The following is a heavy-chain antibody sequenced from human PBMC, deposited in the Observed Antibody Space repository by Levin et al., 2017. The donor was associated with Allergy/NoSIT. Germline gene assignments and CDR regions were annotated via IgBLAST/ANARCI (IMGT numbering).Heavy chain of an antibody. J-gene: IGHJ4*02. D-gene: IGHD4-17*01. CDR3: TRAVPYGDYEVDY. V-gene: IGHV3-49*03. Sequence: GGSLRLSCTASGFTFGDYAMSWFRQAPGKGLEWVAFIRSKAYGGTTEYAASVKGRFTISRDDSKSIDYLQMNSLKTEDTAVYYCTRAVPYGDYEVDYWGPGTLVTVSS. CDR2: IRSKAYGGTT. CDR1: GFTFGDYA.